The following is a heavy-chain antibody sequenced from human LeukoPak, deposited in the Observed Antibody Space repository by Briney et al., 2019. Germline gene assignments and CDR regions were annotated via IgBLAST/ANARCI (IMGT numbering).Heavy chain of an antibody. CDR2: IIPIFGTA. Sequence: ASVKVSCKASGGTFSSCAISWVRQAPGQGLEWMGGIIPIFGTANYAQKFQGRVTITADESTSTAYMELSSLRSEDTAVYYCARDAVPAASDAFDIWGQGTMVTVSS. D-gene: IGHD2-2*01. V-gene: IGHV1-69*13. CDR1: GGTFSSCA. J-gene: IGHJ3*02. CDR3: ARDAVPAASDAFDI.